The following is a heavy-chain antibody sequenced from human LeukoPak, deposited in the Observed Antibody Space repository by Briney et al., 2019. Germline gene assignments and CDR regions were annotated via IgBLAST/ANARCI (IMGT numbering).Heavy chain of an antibody. J-gene: IGHJ4*02. CDR1: GGTFSSYA. CDR3: ARDHLAAAGSGG. D-gene: IGHD6-13*01. Sequence: GASVKVSCKASGGTFSSYAISWVRQAPGQGLEWMGRINPNNGGADYAQKFQGTVTMTRDTSINTAYMELSRLRSDDTAVYYCARDHLAAAGSGGWGQGTLVTVSS. CDR2: INPNNGGA. V-gene: IGHV1-2*06.